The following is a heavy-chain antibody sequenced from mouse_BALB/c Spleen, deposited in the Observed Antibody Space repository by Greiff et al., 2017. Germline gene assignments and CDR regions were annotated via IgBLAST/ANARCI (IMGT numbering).Heavy chain of an antibody. J-gene: IGHJ4*01. V-gene: IGHV5-17*02. CDR3: AREGGGYDRGAMDY. CDR2: ISSGSSTI. CDR1: RFTFSSFG. Sequence: DVMLVESGGGLVQPGGSRKLSCAASRFTFSSFGMHWVRQAPEKGLEWVAYISSGSSTIYYADTVKGRFTISRDNPKNTLFLQMTSLRSEDTAMYYCAREGGGYDRGAMDYWGQGTSVTVSS. D-gene: IGHD2-2*01.